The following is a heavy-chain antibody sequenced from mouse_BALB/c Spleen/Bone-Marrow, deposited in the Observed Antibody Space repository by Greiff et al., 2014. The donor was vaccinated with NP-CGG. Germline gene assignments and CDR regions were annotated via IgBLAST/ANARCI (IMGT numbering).Heavy chain of an antibody. D-gene: IGHD3-2*02. CDR1: GFTFSSYA. CDR2: ISSGGSYT. CDR3: ARSPQRDYAMDY. J-gene: IGHJ4*01. Sequence: EVMLVESGGGLVKPGGSLKLSCAAPGFTFSSYAMSWVRQSPEKRLEWVAEISSGGSYTYYPDTVTGRFTISRDNAKNTLYLEMSSLRSEDTAMYYCARSPQRDYAMDYWGQGTSVTVSS. V-gene: IGHV5-9-4*01.